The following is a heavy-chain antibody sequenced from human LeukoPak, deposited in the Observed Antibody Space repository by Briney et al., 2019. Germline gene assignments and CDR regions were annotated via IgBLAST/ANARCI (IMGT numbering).Heavy chain of an antibody. Sequence: GGSLRLSCAASGFTFSNYWMHWVRQVPGKGLVWVSRINDDGSATFYADSVKGRFTISRDNAKNSLFLQMNSLTADDTAVYYCARERTTIVSGTTIGAYWGQGTLVTVSS. CDR2: INDDGSAT. D-gene: IGHD2/OR15-2a*01. V-gene: IGHV3-74*01. CDR3: ARERTTIVSGTTIGAY. J-gene: IGHJ4*02. CDR1: GFTFSNYW.